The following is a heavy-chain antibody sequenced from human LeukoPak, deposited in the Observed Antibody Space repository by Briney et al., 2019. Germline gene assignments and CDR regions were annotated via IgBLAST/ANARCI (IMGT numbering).Heavy chain of an antibody. CDR2: INHSGST. V-gene: IGHV4-34*01. J-gene: IGHJ6*03. D-gene: IGHD3-10*01. Sequence: SETLSLTCAVYGGSFSGYYWSWIRQPPGKGLEWIGEINHSGSTNYNPSLKSRVTISVDTSKNQFSLKLSSVTAADTAVYCCAREYGSGRPFYYYYMDVWGKGTTVTVSS. CDR1: GGSFSGYY. CDR3: AREYGSGRPFYYYYMDV.